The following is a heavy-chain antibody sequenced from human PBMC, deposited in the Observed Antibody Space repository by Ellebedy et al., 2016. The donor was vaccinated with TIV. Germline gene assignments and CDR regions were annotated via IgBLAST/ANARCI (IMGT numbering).Heavy chain of an antibody. CDR1: GLTFSSHA. V-gene: IGHV3-11*01. J-gene: IGHJ4*02. CDR3: ARDSSRIVGATNTFDL. CDR2: ISSSGITL. Sequence: GESLKISCAASGLTFSSHAMSWIRQAPGKGLEWISYISSSGITLYYADSVKGRFTISRDNAKNSVDLHMSSLTAEDTAVYYCARDSSRIVGATNTFDLWGQGTQVTVSS. D-gene: IGHD1-26*01.